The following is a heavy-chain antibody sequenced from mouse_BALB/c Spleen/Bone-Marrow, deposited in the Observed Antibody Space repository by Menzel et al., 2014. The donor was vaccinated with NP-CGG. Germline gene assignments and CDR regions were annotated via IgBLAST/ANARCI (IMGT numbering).Heavy chain of an antibody. Sequence: QVHVKQSGAELVRPGASVTLSCKASGYTFTDYEMHWLKQTPVHGLEWIGAIDPETGGTAYNQKFKGRATLTTDKSSSTAYTELRSLTSEDSAVYYCTRLDSSGYGAYWGQGTLVPVSA. CDR3: TRLDSSGYGAY. CDR2: IDPETGGT. V-gene: IGHV1-15*01. J-gene: IGHJ3*01. D-gene: IGHD3-2*01. CDR1: GYTFTDYE.